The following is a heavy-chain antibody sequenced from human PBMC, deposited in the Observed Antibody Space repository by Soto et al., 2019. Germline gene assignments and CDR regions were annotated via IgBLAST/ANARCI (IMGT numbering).Heavy chain of an antibody. J-gene: IGHJ4*02. V-gene: IGHV3-9*01. CDR1: GFTFDDYA. D-gene: IGHD3-10*01. Sequence: EVQLVESGGGLVQPGGSLRLSCAASGFTFDDYAIHWVRQAPGKGLEWVSGISWNGAATGYMNSVKGRFSISRDNTKNTLYLPMISLRSEDTAVYYCANLPLYGSGFDCWGQGTLVTVSS. CDR2: ISWNGAAT. CDR3: ANLPLYGSGFDC.